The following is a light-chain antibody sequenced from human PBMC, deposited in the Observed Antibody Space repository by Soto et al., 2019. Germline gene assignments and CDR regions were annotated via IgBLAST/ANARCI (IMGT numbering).Light chain of an antibody. CDR1: SSDVVSYNL. Sequence: QSALAHPASVSWSPGHSITISCTGPSSDVVSYNLVSWYQQHPGKAPKLMIYEASKRPSGISNRFSGSKSGNATSLTISGLQAEDAADYYCFSYAGNSLNYVFGTGTKVTAL. CDR3: FSYAGNSLNYV. CDR2: EAS. J-gene: IGLJ1*01. V-gene: IGLV2-23*01.